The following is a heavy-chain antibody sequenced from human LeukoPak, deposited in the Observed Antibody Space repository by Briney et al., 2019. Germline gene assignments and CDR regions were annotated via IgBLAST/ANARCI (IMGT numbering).Heavy chain of an antibody. Sequence: SETLSLTCTVSGGSIRSYYWSWIRQPAGKGLEWIGRIYTSGSTDYNPSLKSRVTMSVDTSKNQFSLNLSSVTAADTAVYYCARRGDGGFWYFDLWGRGTLVTVSS. V-gene: IGHV4-4*07. CDR3: ARRGDGGFWYFDL. CDR2: IYTSGST. J-gene: IGHJ2*01. D-gene: IGHD3-16*01. CDR1: GGSIRSYY.